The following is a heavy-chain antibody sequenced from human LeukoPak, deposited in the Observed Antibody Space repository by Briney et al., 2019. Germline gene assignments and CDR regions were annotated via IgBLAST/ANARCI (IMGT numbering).Heavy chain of an antibody. V-gene: IGHV3-74*01. Sequence: GGSLRLSCAASRFTLSSYWMHWVRQAPGKGVVWVSLINGAGSSTTYADSVKGRFTISRDNAQNTLYLQMNSLRAEDTAVYYCARESYAYFGMEVWGKGPAVTVSS. J-gene: IGHJ6*04. D-gene: IGHD1-26*01. CDR3: ARESYAYFGMEV. CDR1: RFTLSSYW. CDR2: INGAGSST.